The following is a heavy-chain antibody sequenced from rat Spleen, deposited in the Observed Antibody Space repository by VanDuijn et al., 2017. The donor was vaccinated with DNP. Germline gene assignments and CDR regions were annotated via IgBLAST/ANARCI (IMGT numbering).Heavy chain of an antibody. D-gene: IGHD1-7*01. CDR1: GFNFSDYY. Sequence: EVQLVESGGGLVQPGRSLKLSCAASGFNFSDYYMAWVRQAPAKGLEWVAYIGYDGDSNYNGDSVKGRFTISRDNAESTLYLQMSSLRSEDMATYYCARYSFRWVWDYWGQGVSVTVSS. V-gene: IGHV5-22*01. CDR2: IGYDGDSN. CDR3: ARYSFRWVWDY. J-gene: IGHJ2*01.